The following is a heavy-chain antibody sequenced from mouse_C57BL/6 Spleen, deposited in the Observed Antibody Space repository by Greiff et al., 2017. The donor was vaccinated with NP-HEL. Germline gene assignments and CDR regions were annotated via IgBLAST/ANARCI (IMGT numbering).Heavy chain of an antibody. J-gene: IGHJ2*01. V-gene: IGHV1-80*01. Sequence: VQLQQSGAELVKPGASVKISCKASGYAFSSYWMNWVKQRPGKGLEWIGQIYPGDGDTNYNGKFKGKATLTADKSSSTAYMQLSSLTSEDSAVYFCARLGSYGYGEYYFDYWGQGTTLTVSP. CDR1: GYAFSSYW. D-gene: IGHD2-2*01. CDR2: IYPGDGDT. CDR3: ARLGSYGYGEYYFDY.